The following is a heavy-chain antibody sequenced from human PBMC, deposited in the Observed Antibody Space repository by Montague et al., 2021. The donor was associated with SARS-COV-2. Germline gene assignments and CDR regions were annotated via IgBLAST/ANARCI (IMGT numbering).Heavy chain of an antibody. V-gene: IGHV4-39*06. D-gene: IGHD1-20*01. CDR3: ARDQGYNWSYYYYYGMHV. CDR1: GGSISSSSYY. Sequence: SETLSLTCTVSGGSISSSSYYWGWIRQPPGKGLEWIGSIYYSGSNYNNPPLKSRVTISGDTSKHQFILKLSSVTAEDTAGYYCARDQGYNWSYYYYYGMHVGARETRFT. CDR2: IYYSGSN. J-gene: IGHJ6*02.